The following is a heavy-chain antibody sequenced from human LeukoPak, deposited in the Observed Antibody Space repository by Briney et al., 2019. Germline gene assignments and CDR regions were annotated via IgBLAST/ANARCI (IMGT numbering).Heavy chain of an antibody. CDR3: AIGYCSSTSCYRHPIGESNWFDP. D-gene: IGHD2-2*01. CDR1: GGTFSSYA. Sequence: ASVKVSCKASGGTFSSYAISWVRQAPGQGLEWMGGIIPIFGTANYAQKFQGRGTITADESTSTAYMELSSLRSEDTAVYYCAIGYCSSTSCYRHPIGESNWFDPWGQGTLVTVSS. CDR2: IIPIFGTA. V-gene: IGHV1-69*13. J-gene: IGHJ5*02.